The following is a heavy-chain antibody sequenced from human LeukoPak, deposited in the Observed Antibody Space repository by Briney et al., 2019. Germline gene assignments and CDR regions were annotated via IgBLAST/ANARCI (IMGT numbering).Heavy chain of an antibody. D-gene: IGHD3-22*01. CDR3: ARGRINYDSSGYYLDAFDI. CDR2: IYTSGST. Sequence: PSQTLSLTCTVSGGSISSGSYYWSWTRQPAGKGLEWIGRIYTSGSTNYNPSLKSRVTISVDASKNQFSLKLSSVTAADTAVYYCARGRINYDSSGYYLDAFDIWGQGTMVTVSS. V-gene: IGHV4-61*02. J-gene: IGHJ3*02. CDR1: GGSISSGSYY.